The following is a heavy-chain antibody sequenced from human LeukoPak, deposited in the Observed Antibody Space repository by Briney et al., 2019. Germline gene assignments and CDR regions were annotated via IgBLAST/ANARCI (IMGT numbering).Heavy chain of an antibody. V-gene: IGHV1-2*04. CDR1: GYTFTGYY. D-gene: IGHD3-10*01. CDR2: INPNSGGT. J-gene: IGHJ4*02. CDR3: ARDRGTETLFGEFLDY. Sequence: ASVKVSCKASGYTFTGYYMHWVRQAPGQGLEWMGWINPNSGGTNYAQKFQGWVTMTRDTSISTAYMELSSLRSEDTAVYYCARDRGTETLFGEFLDYWGQGTLVTVSS.